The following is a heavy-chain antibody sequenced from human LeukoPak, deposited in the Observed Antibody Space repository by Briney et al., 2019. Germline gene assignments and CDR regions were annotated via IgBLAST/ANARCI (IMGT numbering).Heavy chain of an antibody. CDR2: IRSKAYGGTI. Sequence: PGGSLRLSCTASGFTFSNFWMGWVRQAPGKGLEWVSFIRSKAYGGTIEYAASVKGRFTISRDDSKKIAYLQMDSLKTEDTAVYYCSRGLRGCDYWGQGTLVTVSS. CDR1: GFTFSNFW. V-gene: IGHV3-49*04. J-gene: IGHJ4*02. CDR3: SRGLRGCDY. D-gene: IGHD2-21*01.